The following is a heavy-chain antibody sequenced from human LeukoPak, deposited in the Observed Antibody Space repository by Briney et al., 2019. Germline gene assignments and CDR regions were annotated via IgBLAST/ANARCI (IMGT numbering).Heavy chain of an antibody. J-gene: IGHJ4*02. CDR2: IVPILEIT. V-gene: IGHV1-69*04. CDR3: ATEIGGGPYYLDS. D-gene: IGHD2/OR15-2a*01. CDR1: GGTFSNYA. Sequence: ASVKVSCKASGGTFSNYAITWVRQAPGQGFEFMGRIVPILEITNYAEKLQGRVTITADKSTTTAYLELSSLKSEDTAVYYCATEIGGGPYYLDSWGQGTLVTVSS.